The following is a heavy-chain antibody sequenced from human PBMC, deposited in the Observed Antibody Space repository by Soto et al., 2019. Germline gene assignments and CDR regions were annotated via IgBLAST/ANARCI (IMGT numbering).Heavy chain of an antibody. CDR1: GGTFSSYA. J-gene: IGHJ6*02. Sequence: QVQLVQSGAEVKKPGSSVKVSCKASGGTFSSYAISWVRQAPGQGLEWMGGISPIFGTANYAQKCQGRVTITADESTSTAYMELRSLRSEDTAVYYCARDRDEAMNRGEYCYGMDVWRQGTTVTVSS. V-gene: IGHV1-69*01. D-gene: IGHD3-10*01. CDR2: ISPIFGTA. CDR3: ARDRDEAMNRGEYCYGMDV.